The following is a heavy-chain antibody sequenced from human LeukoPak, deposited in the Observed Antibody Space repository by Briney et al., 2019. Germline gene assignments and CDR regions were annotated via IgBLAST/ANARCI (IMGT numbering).Heavy chain of an antibody. CDR1: GGSMSSYY. D-gene: IGHD3-10*01. J-gene: IGHJ4*02. Sequence: SETLSLTCTVAGGSMSSYYWSWSRQPPGKGLEWIGYIYYSGSTNYNPSLKSRVTISVDTSKNQFPLKLSSVTAADTAVYYCARGEVALAYWGQGTLVTVSS. V-gene: IGHV4-59*08. CDR3: ARGEVALAY. CDR2: IYYSGST.